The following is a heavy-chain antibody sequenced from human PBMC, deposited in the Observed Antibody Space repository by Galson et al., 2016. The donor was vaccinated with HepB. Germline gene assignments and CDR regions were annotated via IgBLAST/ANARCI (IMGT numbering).Heavy chain of an antibody. CDR2: ISYDGSNK. V-gene: IGHV3-30*03. D-gene: IGHD3-10*01. Sequence: SLRLSCAASGFIFTNYGMHWVRQAPGKGLEWVAVISYDGSNKYYADSVNGRFTISRDNAKNSLSLRMNSLRAEDTAVYYCVRDSHFGAFDIWGQGTMVTVSS. J-gene: IGHJ3*02. CDR3: VRDSHFGAFDI. CDR1: GFIFTNYG.